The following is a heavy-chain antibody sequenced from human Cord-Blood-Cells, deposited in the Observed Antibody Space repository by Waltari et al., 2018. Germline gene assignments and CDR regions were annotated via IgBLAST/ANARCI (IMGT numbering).Heavy chain of an antibody. J-gene: IGHJ4*02. V-gene: IGHV3-30*18. Sequence: QVQLVESGGGVVQPGRSLRLSCAASGVTFRSYGMHWVRQAPGKGLEGVAVISYDGSNKYYADSVKGRFTISRDNSKNTLYLQMNSLRAEDTAVYYCAKEAITGTFFDYWGQGTLVTVSS. CDR1: GVTFRSYG. D-gene: IGHD1-7*01. CDR3: AKEAITGTFFDY. CDR2: ISYDGSNK.